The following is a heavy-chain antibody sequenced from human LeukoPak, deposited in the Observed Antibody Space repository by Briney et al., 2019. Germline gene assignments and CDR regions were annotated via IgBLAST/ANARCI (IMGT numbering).Heavy chain of an antibody. V-gene: IGHV4-30-2*01. Sequence: SETLSLTCAVSGGSISSGGYSWSWIRQPPGKGLEWIVYIYHSGSTYYNPSLKSRVTISVDRSKNQFSLKLSSVTAADTAVYYCARGDYYDSSGQKGGLGYWGQGTLVTVSS. J-gene: IGHJ4*02. D-gene: IGHD3-22*01. CDR1: GGSISSGGYS. CDR2: IYHSGST. CDR3: ARGDYYDSSGQKGGLGY.